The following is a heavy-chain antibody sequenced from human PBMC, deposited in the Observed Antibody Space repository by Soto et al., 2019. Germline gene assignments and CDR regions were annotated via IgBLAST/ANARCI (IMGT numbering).Heavy chain of an antibody. CDR1: GFTFDDYG. V-gene: IGHV3-9*01. CDR2: ISWDSYSI. Sequence: DVQLVESGGGLVQPGRSLRLSCVGSGFTFDDYGMHWVRQAPGKGLEWVSGISWDSYSIGYADSVKGRFTISRDNAKNSLYLPMNSLKSEDTALYYCAKARGGIDYWGQGTLVTVSS. D-gene: IGHD3-16*01. CDR3: AKARGGIDY. J-gene: IGHJ4*02.